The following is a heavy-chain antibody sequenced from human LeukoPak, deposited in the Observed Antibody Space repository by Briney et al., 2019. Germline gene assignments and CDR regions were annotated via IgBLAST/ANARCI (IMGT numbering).Heavy chain of an antibody. Sequence: GGSLRLSCAASGFTFSSYAMSWVRQAPGKGLEWVSAISGSGGSTYYADSVKGRFTISRDNSKNTLYLQMNSLGAEDTAVYYCAKDGHGDYVDYYYYMDVWGKGTTVTVSS. CDR2: ISGSGGST. V-gene: IGHV3-23*01. J-gene: IGHJ6*03. D-gene: IGHD4-17*01. CDR1: GFTFSSYA. CDR3: AKDGHGDYVDYYYYMDV.